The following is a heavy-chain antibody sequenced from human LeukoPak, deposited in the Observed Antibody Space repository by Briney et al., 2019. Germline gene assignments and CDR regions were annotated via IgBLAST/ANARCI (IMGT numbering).Heavy chain of an antibody. J-gene: IGHJ6*04. D-gene: IGHD3-3*01. Sequence: SETLSLTCTVSGGSISSYYWSWIRQPPGKGLEWIGYIYYSGSTNYNPSLKSRVTISVDTSKNQFSLKLSSVTAADTAAYYCARDKSAAGFWSGYYTGMDVWGKGTTVTVSS. CDR3: ARDKSAAGFWSGYYTGMDV. V-gene: IGHV4-59*01. CDR2: IYYSGST. CDR1: GGSISSYY.